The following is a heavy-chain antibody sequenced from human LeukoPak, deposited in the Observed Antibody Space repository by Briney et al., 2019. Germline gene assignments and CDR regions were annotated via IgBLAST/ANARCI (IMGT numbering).Heavy chain of an antibody. CDR3: ARDISQLYYYYMDV. Sequence: SETLSLTCTVSGGSISSYYWSWIRQPAGKGLEWIGRIYTSGSTNYNPSLKSRVTMSVDTSKNRFSLKLSSVTAADTAVYYCARDISQLYYYYMDVWGKGTTVTVSS. D-gene: IGHD2-2*01. J-gene: IGHJ6*03. CDR2: IYTSGST. V-gene: IGHV4-4*07. CDR1: GGSISSYY.